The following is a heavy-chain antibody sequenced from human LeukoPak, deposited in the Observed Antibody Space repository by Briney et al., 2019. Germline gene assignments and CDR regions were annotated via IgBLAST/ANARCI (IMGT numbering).Heavy chain of an antibody. CDR1: GYTFTSYD. J-gene: IGHJ3*02. CDR2: MNPNSGNT. V-gene: IGHV1-8*03. Sequence: GASVKVSCKASGYTFTSYDINWVRQATGQGLEYMGWMNPNSGNTGYAQKFQGRVTITRDTSISTAYMELSSLRSEDTAVYYCARGLTRVGSIWGQGTMVTVSS. CDR3: ARGLTRVGSI. D-gene: IGHD2-2*01.